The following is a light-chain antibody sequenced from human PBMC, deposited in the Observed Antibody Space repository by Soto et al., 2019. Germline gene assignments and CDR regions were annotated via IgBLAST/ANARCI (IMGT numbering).Light chain of an antibody. CDR2: DVS. Sequence: EIVLTQSPGTLSLSPGERATLSCRSSQSVSSSYLAWYQQKPDQAPRLLIYDVSGRATGIPDRFSGSGSGTAFTLTISRLEPEDFAVYSCQQYGSSPTFGQGTKVEIK. J-gene: IGKJ1*01. CDR3: QQYGSSPT. CDR1: QSVSSSY. V-gene: IGKV3-20*01.